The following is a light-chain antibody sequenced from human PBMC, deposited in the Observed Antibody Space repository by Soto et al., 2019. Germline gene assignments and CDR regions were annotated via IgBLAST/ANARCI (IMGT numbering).Light chain of an antibody. CDR2: EVS. V-gene: IGKV2D-29*01. J-gene: IGKJ5*01. CDR3: MRSVQPPIT. Sequence: DHVLTQTPLSLSVTPGQPTSISFQSIHXILHSDGNTYLYWYLQKAGQPPQLLIYEVSKRFSGVPDRFSGSGSGTHFTLKISRVEAEDVGVYYCMRSVQPPITFGQGTRLEI. CDR1: HXILHSDGNTY.